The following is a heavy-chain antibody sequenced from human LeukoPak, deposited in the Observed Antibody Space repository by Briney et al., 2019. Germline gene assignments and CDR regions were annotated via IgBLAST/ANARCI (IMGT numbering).Heavy chain of an antibody. D-gene: IGHD3-22*01. CDR2: ISYDGSNK. J-gene: IGHJ4*02. Sequence: GGSLRLSCAASGFIFGSYGMHWVRQAPGKGLEWVAVISYDGSNKYYADSVKGRFTISRDNSKNTLYLQMNSLRAEDTAVYYCARGAYYYDSSGYYSFDYWGQGTLVTVSS. CDR3: ARGAYYYDSSGYYSFDY. V-gene: IGHV3-30*03. CDR1: GFIFGSYG.